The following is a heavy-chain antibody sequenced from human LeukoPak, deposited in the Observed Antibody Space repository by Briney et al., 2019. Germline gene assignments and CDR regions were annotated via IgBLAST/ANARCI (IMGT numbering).Heavy chain of an antibody. J-gene: IGHJ6*03. CDR3: ATKIADYGDYYPSEPYCYYYMDV. CDR2: INTSGGST. V-gene: IGHV1-46*01. Sequence: ASVKVSCKASGYTFTSYYMHWVRQAPGQGLEWMGIINTSGGSTSYAQKFQGRVTMTRDTSTSTVYMELSSLRSEDTAVYSCATKIADYGDYYPSEPYCYYYMDVWGKGTTVTVSS. D-gene: IGHD4-17*01. CDR1: GYTFTSYY.